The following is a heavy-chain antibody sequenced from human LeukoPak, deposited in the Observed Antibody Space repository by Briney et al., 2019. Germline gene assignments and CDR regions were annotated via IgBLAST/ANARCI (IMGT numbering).Heavy chain of an antibody. CDR1: GFTFRSYD. D-gene: IGHD6-19*01. CDR3: AKVGGIAMATYDYMDV. V-gene: IGHV3-30*02. CDR2: IRFDGSNK. Sequence: GGSLRLSCAASGFTFRSYDMHWVRQAPGTGLEWVGFIRFDGSNKYYADSVKGRFTSSRDNSKNTLYLQMNSLRPEDTAVYYCAKVGGIAMATYDYMDVWGKGTTVTVSS. J-gene: IGHJ6*03.